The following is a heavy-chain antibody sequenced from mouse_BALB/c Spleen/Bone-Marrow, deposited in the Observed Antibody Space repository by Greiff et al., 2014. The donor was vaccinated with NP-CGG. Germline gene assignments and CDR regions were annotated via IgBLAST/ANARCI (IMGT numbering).Heavy chain of an antibody. CDR2: ISSGGNYT. V-gene: IGHV5-9-3*01. J-gene: IGHJ2*01. CDR1: GFTFSSYA. CDR3: ARYYGSSYDY. Sequence: EVKLMESGGGLVKPGGSLKLSCAASGFTFSSYAMSWVRQTPEKRLEWVATISSGGNYTYYPDSVKGRFTISRDNAKNTLYLQMSSLRSEDTAMYYCARYYGSSYDYWGQGTTLTVPS. D-gene: IGHD1-1*01.